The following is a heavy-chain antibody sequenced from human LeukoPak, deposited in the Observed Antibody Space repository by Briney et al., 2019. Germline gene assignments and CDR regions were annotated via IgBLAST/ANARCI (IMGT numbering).Heavy chain of an antibody. Sequence: SETLSLTCAVYEGSLSGYFWGWIRQPPGKGLEWIGEISIAGEINYNPSLRSRATISMDTTKNQFSLRLTSVIAADTAVYYCARDRRITMTKIGHSTNDYYYYYMDVWGKGTTVTISS. CDR1: EGSLSGYF. V-gene: IGHV4-34*01. CDR3: ARDRRITMTKIGHSTNDYYYYYMDV. J-gene: IGHJ6*03. D-gene: IGHD3-22*01. CDR2: ISIAGEI.